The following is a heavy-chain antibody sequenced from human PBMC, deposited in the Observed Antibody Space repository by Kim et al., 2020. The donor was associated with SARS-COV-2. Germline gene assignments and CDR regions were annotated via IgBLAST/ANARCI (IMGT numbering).Heavy chain of an antibody. D-gene: IGHD3-10*01. V-gene: IGHV4-4*02. CDR3: ASEGSAMVRGVIMGAHRLN. CDR1: GGSISSSNW. CDR2: IYHSGST. J-gene: IGHJ4*02. Sequence: SETLSLTCAVSGGSISSSNWWSWVRQPPGKGLEWIGEIYHSGSTNYNPSLKSRVTISVDKSKNQFSLKLSSVTAADTAVYYCASEGSAMVRGVIMGAHRLNWGQGTLVTVSS.